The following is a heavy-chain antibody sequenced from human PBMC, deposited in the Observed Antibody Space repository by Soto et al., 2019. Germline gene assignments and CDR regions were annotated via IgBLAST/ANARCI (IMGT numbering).Heavy chain of an antibody. J-gene: IGHJ1*01. Sequence: QVQMVQSGTEVEKPGASVKVSCKASGYTFVSYGISWVRQAPGQGLEWMGWISAYNGNTIYAQSFQGRVTMTRDTSTSTAYMELRSLSSDDTAVYYCARESARDSTIYFHHWGQGTLVTVSS. V-gene: IGHV1-18*01. D-gene: IGHD2-21*01. CDR2: ISAYNGNT. CDR3: ARESARDSTIYFHH. CDR1: GYTFVSYG.